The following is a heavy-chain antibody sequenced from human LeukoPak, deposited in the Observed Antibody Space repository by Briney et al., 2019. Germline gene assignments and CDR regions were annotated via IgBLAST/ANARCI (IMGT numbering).Heavy chain of an antibody. J-gene: IGHJ6*02. CDR2: IYYSGST. Sequence: SETLSLTCTVSGGSISSYYWSWIRQPPGKGLEWIGYIYYSGSTNYNPFLKSRVTISVDTSKNQFSLKLSSVTAADTAVYYCATRSSTSAYYYYGMDVWGQGTTVTVSS. CDR1: GGSISSYY. D-gene: IGHD2-2*01. V-gene: IGHV4-59*01. CDR3: ATRSSTSAYYYYGMDV.